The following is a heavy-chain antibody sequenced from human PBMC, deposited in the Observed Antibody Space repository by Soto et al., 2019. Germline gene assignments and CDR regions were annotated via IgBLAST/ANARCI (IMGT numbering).Heavy chain of an antibody. CDR2: IYYSGST. Sequence: SETLSLTCTVSGGSISSSSYYWGWIRQPPGKGLEWIGSIYYSGSTYYNPSLKSRVTISVDTSKNQFSLKLSSVTAADTAVYYCARLGGGAFVVVPAAPALYYFDYWGQGTLVTVSS. CDR3: ARLGGGAFVVVPAAPALYYFDY. J-gene: IGHJ4*02. V-gene: IGHV4-39*01. D-gene: IGHD2-2*01. CDR1: GGSISSSSYY.